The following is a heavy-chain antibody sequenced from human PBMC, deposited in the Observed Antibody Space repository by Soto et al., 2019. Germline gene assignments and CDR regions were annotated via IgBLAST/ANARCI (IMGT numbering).Heavy chain of an antibody. D-gene: IGHD3-10*01. CDR1: GYIFTTYA. J-gene: IGHJ5*02. CDR3: AIRWTMVFHQDWFDP. V-gene: IGHV1-3*01. CDR2: INAGNGNT. Sequence: ASVKVACKASGYIFTTYAMHWVRQAPGQRLEWMGWINAGNGNTKYSQRFQGRVTITRDTSASTAYMELSSLRSEDTAVYYCAIRWTMVFHQDWFDPSGQAPLV.